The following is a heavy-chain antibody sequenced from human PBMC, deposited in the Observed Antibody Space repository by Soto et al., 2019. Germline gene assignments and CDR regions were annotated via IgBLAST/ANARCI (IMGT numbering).Heavy chain of an antibody. V-gene: IGHV2-5*02. CDR3: AHTRGGGNSACFDA. J-gene: IGHJ5*02. D-gene: IGHD2-21*02. Sequence: QITLKESGPSLLQPTQTLTLTCTFSGFSLTSGPAGVGWIRQPPGKALEWLALIYWDGERRYSPSLKSRLTITKDTSEDQVVLTMTNMDPVDTATYYCAHTRGGGNSACFDAWGQGTLVTVSS. CDR1: GFSLTSGPAG. CDR2: IYWDGER.